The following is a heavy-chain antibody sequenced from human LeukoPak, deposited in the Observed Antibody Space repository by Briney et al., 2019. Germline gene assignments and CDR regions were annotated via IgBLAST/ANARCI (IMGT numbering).Heavy chain of an antibody. Sequence: PGGSLRLSCVASGFALSSYWMSWVRRAPGKGVEWVANIKQDGGEKYYVDSVKGRFTISRDNAKNSLFLQMNSLRDEDTAVYYCARLGGSYYTYWGQGTLVTVSS. J-gene: IGHJ4*02. CDR1: GFALSSYW. CDR2: IKQDGGEK. CDR3: ARLGGSYYTY. V-gene: IGHV3-7*01. D-gene: IGHD1-26*01.